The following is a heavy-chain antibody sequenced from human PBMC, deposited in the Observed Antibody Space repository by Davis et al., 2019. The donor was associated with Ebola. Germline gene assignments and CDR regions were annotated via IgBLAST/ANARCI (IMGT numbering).Heavy chain of an antibody. CDR3: ARRCSSTSCYIYYYYGMDV. Sequence: SETLSLTCTVSGGSISSYYWSWIRQPPGKGLEWIGYIYYSGSTNYNPSLKSRVTISVDTSKNQFSLKLSSVTAADTAVYYCARRCSSTSCYIYYYYGMDVWGQGTTVTVSS. D-gene: IGHD2-2*02. CDR2: IYYSGST. J-gene: IGHJ6*02. CDR1: GGSISSYY. V-gene: IGHV4-59*08.